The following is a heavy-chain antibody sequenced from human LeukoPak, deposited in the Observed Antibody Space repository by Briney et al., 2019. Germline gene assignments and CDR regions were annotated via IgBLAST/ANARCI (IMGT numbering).Heavy chain of an antibody. J-gene: IGHJ4*02. CDR3: ATYGGNWGSVGYFDY. CDR1: RYTLTELS. D-gene: IGHD4/OR15-4a*01. V-gene: IGHV1-24*01. CDR2: FDPEDGET. Sequence: GASVKVSCKVSRYTLTELSMHWVRQAPGKGLEWMGGFDPEDGETIYAQKFQGRVTMTEDTSTDTAYMELSSLRSEDTAVYYCATYGGNWGSVGYFDYWGQGTLVTVSS.